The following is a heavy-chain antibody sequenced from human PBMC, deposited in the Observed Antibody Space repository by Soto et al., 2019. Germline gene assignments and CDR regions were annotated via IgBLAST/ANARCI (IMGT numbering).Heavy chain of an antibody. CDR3: ANSIAAAGIAMDY. CDR1: GFTFSSYA. CDR2: ISGSGAGT. Sequence: EVQLLESGGGLVQPGGSLRLSCAASGFTFSSYALSWVRLAPGKGLEWVSAISGSGAGTYYADSVKGRFTIARDNSKNTLYLKMNSLRAEDTAVYYCANSIAAAGIAMDYLGQGTLVTVSS. V-gene: IGHV3-23*01. J-gene: IGHJ4*02. D-gene: IGHD6-13*01.